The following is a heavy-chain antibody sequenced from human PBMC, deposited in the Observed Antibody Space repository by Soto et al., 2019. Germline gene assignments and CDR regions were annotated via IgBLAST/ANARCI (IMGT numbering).Heavy chain of an antibody. CDR3: AREGGSWSSDWYFNV. D-gene: IGHD1-26*01. V-gene: IGHV4-30-2*01. J-gene: IGHJ2*01. Sequence: QLQLQESGSGLVKPSQTLSLTCAVSGGSISSGGYSWSWLRQPPGKGLERIGYIFHSGSTYYIPSLESRVTIPVGGSKNPFSLELSSVPAADTAVYYCAREGGSWSSDWYFNVWGRGTLVTVSS. CDR1: GGSISSGGYS. CDR2: IFHSGST.